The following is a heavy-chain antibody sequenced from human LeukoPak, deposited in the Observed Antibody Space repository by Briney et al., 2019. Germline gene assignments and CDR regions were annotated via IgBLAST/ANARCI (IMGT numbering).Heavy chain of an antibody. J-gene: IGHJ3*02. D-gene: IGHD3-22*01. V-gene: IGHV4-59*01. CDR2: IYYSGGT. Sequence: PPETLSLTCTVSGGSISSYYWSWIRQPPGKGLEWIGYIYYSGGTNYNPSLKSRVTISVDTSKNQFSLKLSSVTAADTAVYYCARDMGYYDSSGYYWAAFDIWGQGTMVTVSS. CDR1: GGSISSYY. CDR3: ARDMGYYDSSGYYWAAFDI.